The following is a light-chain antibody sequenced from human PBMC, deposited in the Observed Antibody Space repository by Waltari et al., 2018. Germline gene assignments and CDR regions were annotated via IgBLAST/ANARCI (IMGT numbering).Light chain of an antibody. J-gene: IGLJ2*01. CDR1: ALPKLS. V-gene: IGLV3-25*03. CDR3: QSADSSGTYRVI. CDR2: KDI. Sequence: SYELTQPPSVSVSPGQTARIPCSGHALPKLSAYWYQQKAGQAPVLVIYKDIERPSGIPERFSGSSSGTTVTLTISGVQAEDEADYYCQSADSSGTYRVIFGGGTKLTVL.